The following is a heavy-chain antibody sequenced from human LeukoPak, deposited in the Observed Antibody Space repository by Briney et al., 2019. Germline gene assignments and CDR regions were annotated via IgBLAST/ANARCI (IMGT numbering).Heavy chain of an antibody. CDR2: ISSGSDTI. CDR3: ARGTGVGASYFDY. CDR1: GFTFSSYG. J-gene: IGHJ4*02. Sequence: PGRSLRLSCAASGFTFSSYGMHWVRQAPGKGLEWISYISSGSDTIYYADSVKGRFTISRDNAKNSLYLQMNSLRGDDTAVYYCARGTGVGASYFDYWGQGALLTVSS. V-gene: IGHV3-48*04. D-gene: IGHD1-26*01.